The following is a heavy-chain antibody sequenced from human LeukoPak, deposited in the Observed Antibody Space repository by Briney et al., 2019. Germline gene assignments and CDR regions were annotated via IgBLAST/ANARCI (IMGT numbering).Heavy chain of an antibody. CDR3: AKERLGENYGDYAVEY. CDR2: VSGRGDGT. D-gene: IGHD4-17*01. Sequence: GGSLRLSCAASGFTFTSYAMSWVRQAPGKGLEWVSSVSGRGDGTYYADSVKGRFTISRDNSKKTLDLHMDSLRAEDTAVYYCAKERLGENYGDYAVEYWGQGTMVAVSS. V-gene: IGHV3-23*01. J-gene: IGHJ4*02. CDR1: GFTFTSYA.